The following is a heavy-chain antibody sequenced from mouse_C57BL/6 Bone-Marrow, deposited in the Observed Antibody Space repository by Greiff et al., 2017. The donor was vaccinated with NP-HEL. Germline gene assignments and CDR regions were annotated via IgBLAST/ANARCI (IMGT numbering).Heavy chain of an antibody. CDR1: GYAFSSSW. CDR2: IYPGDGDT. J-gene: IGHJ1*03. Sequence: VQLQQSGPELVKPGASVKISCKASGYAFSSSWMNWVKQRPGKGLEWIGRIYPGDGDTNYNGKFKGKATLTADKSSSTAYMQLSSLTSEDSAVYFCARSGYYGSSPWWYFDVWGTGTTVTVSS. D-gene: IGHD1-1*01. CDR3: ARSGYYGSSPWWYFDV. V-gene: IGHV1-82*01.